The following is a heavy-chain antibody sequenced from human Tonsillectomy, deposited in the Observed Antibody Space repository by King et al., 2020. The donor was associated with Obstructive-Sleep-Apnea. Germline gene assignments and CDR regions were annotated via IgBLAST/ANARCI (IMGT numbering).Heavy chain of an antibody. CDR3: ARQNIVAPGAWFDP. V-gene: IGHV6-1*01. CDR2: TYYRSKWYN. CDR1: GDSVSSNSAA. J-gene: IGHJ5*02. D-gene: IGHD5-12*01. Sequence: VQLQESGSSLVKPSQTLSLTCAISGDSVSSNSAAWNWIRQSPSRGLEWLGRTYYRSKWYNYYAISLKSRITINPDTSKNHLSLQLTSVTPEDTAVYYCARQNIVAPGAWFDPWGQGTLATVSS.